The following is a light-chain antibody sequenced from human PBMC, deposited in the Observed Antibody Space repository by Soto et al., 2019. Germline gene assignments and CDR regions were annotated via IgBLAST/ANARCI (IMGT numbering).Light chain of an antibody. CDR2: GAS. CDR3: QQANSFPLT. Sequence: GDIVTTPSLASQDMRNDVGWYQQKPGKAPKLLIYGASTLQSGVPSRFSGSGSGTDFTLTISSLQPEDFAIYYCQQANSFPLTFGGGTKVDIK. J-gene: IGKJ4*01. V-gene: IGKV1-6*01. CDR1: QDMRND.